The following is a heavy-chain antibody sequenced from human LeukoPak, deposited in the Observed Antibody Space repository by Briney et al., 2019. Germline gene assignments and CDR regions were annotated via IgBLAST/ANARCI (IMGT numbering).Heavy chain of an antibody. CDR2: IGIRGDT. J-gene: IGHJ4*02. D-gene: IGHD6-19*01. CDR3: ARGGIQVSGIDEFDY. Sequence: GGSLRLSCAASGFTFIDYDMHWVRQGIGKGLEWVSAIGIRGDTHYSGSVKGRFTISRENAESSLYLQMNSVRAEDTAVYYCARGGIQVSGIDEFDYWGQGTLVTVSS. CDR1: GFTFIDYD. V-gene: IGHV3-13*01.